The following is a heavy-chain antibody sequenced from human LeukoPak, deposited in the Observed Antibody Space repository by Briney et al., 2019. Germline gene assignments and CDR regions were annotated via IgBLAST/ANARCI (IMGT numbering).Heavy chain of an antibody. D-gene: IGHD3-22*01. Sequence: ASVKVSCKASGYTFTGYYMHWVRQAPGQGLEWMGWISPNSGGTNYAQKFQGRVTMTRDTSISTAYMELRRLRSDDTAVYYCARVQAMIVVASYYFDYWGQGTLVTVSS. J-gene: IGHJ4*02. CDR2: ISPNSGGT. V-gene: IGHV1-2*02. CDR3: ARVQAMIVVASYYFDY. CDR1: GYTFTGYY.